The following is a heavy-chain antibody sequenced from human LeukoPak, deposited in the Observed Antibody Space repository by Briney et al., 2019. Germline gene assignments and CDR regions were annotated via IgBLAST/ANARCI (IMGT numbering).Heavy chain of an antibody. CDR3: ARKGSSGWYDPFDY. CDR2: IYTSGST. CDR1: GGSISSYY. Sequence: PSETLSLTCTVSGGSISSYYWSWIRQPAGKGLEWIGHIYTSGSTNYNPSLKSRVTMSVDTSKNQFPLKLSSVTAADTAVYYCARKGSSGWYDPFDYWGQGTLVTVSS. J-gene: IGHJ4*02. V-gene: IGHV4-4*07. D-gene: IGHD6-19*01.